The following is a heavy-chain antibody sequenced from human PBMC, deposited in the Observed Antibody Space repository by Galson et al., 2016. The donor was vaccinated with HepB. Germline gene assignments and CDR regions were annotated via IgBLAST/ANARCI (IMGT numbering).Heavy chain of an antibody. CDR3: AHVPIFGSLIFAVDH. J-gene: IGHJ4*02. CDR1: GFSLTTGGVG. D-gene: IGHD3-3*01. V-gene: IGHV2-5*02. CDR2: IYWDDDK. Sequence: PALVKPTQTLTLTCSFSGFSLTTGGVGVAWIRQPPGKAPEWLAVIYWDDDKRYSPSLGSRLIITKDTSKNQVVLTMTNMDPVDTATYYCAHVPIFGSLIFAVDHWGQGTLVTVSS.